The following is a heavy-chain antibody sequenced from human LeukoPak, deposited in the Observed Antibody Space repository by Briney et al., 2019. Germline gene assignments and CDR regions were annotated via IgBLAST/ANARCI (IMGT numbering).Heavy chain of an antibody. CDR1: GGSISNTNW. V-gene: IGHV4-4*02. J-gene: IGHJ4*02. D-gene: IGHD2-8*01. CDR2: ISLTGLT. Sequence: SGTLSLTCGVSGGSISNTNWWSWVRQPPGQGLEWIGEISLTGLTHYNPSLESRVTVSLDKSKNQLSLNMTSVTAADTAVYYCSRENGAFSPFGYWGQGILVTVLS. CDR3: SRENGAFSPFGY.